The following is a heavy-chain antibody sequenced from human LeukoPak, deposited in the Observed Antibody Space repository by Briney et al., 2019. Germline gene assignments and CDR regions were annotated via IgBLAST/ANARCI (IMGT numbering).Heavy chain of an antibody. CDR1: GGSISSGGYS. CDR2: IYHSGST. CDR3: ARRIRLGELSSPNFDY. V-gene: IGHV4-30-2*01. Sequence: SETLSLTCAVSGGSISSGGYSWSWIRQPPGKGLEWIGYIYHSGSTNYNPSLKSRVTISVDTSKNQFSLKLSSVTAADTAVYYCARRIRLGELSSPNFDYWGQGTLVTVSS. D-gene: IGHD3-16*02. J-gene: IGHJ4*02.